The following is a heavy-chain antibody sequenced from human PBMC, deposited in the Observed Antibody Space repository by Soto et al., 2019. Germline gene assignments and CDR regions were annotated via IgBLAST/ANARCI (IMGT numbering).Heavy chain of an antibody. CDR3: ARDPPATRHGMDV. J-gene: IGHJ6*02. V-gene: IGHV1-69*13. CDR2: IIPIFGTA. CDR1: GGTFSSYA. Sequence: VASVKVSCKASGGTFSSYAISWVRQAPGQGLEWMGGIIPIFGTANYAQKFQGRVTITADESTSTAYMELSSLRSEDTAVYYCARDPPATRHGMDVWGQGTTVTVSS.